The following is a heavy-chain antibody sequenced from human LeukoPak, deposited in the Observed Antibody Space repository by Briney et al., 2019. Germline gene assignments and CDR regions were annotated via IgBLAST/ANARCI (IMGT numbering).Heavy chain of an antibody. CDR1: GGSISSYY. Sequence: SGTLSLTCTVSGGSISSYYWSWIRQPPGKGLEWIGYIYYSGSTNYNPSLKSRVTISVDTSKNQFSLKLSSVTAADTAVYYCASYSPGDSSFDYWGQGTLVTVSS. V-gene: IGHV4-59*12. D-gene: IGHD4-17*01. J-gene: IGHJ4*02. CDR3: ASYSPGDSSFDY. CDR2: IYYSGST.